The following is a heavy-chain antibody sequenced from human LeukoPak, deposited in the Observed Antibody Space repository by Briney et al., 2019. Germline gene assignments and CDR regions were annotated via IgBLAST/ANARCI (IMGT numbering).Heavy chain of an antibody. D-gene: IGHD3-9*01. Sequence: NPSGTLSLTCAVSGXSISTSEGWIWVRQPPGQGMEWIGEIHRDGRSRYNPSLKSRVTMSIDYSKNQFSLKVSSVTAADTATYYCGKTDIYFNPIDYWGPGSLVTVSS. CDR2: IHRDGRS. V-gene: IGHV4-4*02. J-gene: IGHJ4*02. CDR1: GXSISTSEG. CDR3: GKTDIYFNPIDY.